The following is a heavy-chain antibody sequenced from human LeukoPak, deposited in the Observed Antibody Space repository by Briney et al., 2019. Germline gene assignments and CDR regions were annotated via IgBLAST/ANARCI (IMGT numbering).Heavy chain of an antibody. D-gene: IGHD3-22*01. CDR2: ISGSGGNT. V-gene: IGHV3-23*01. Sequence: GGSLRLSCAASGFTFSIYAMSWVRQAPGMGLEWVSSISGSGGNTYYADSVRGRFTISRDNSKNTLYLQMNSLRAEDTAVYYCANSLGWGGSGYQGAFDIWGQGTMVTVSS. CDR3: ANSLGWGGSGYQGAFDI. J-gene: IGHJ3*02. CDR1: GFTFSIYA.